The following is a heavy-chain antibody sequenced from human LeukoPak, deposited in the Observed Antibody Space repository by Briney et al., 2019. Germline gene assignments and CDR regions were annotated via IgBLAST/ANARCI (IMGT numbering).Heavy chain of an antibody. D-gene: IGHD3-10*01. CDR1: GFTFSSYS. J-gene: IGHJ4*02. Sequence: GGSLRLSCAASGFTFSSYSMNWVRQAPGRGLEWVSYISSSSSTIYYADSVKGRFTISRDNAKNSLYLQMNSLRAEDTAVYYCAKGNDYYGSGSFDYWGQGTLVTVSS. CDR3: AKGNDYYGSGSFDY. V-gene: IGHV3-48*01. CDR2: ISSSSSTI.